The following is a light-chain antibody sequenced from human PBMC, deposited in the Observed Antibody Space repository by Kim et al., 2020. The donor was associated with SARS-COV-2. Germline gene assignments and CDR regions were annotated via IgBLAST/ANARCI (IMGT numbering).Light chain of an antibody. CDR3: QQYGDSPKT. Sequence: LFPSERATLSCRASQGVTGTYLAWYQHKPGQAPRLLISDAASRAAGIPDRFSGNGSGTDFTLTINRLEPGDSAVYHCQQYGDSPKTFGHGTKLEI. V-gene: IGKV3-20*01. CDR2: DAA. J-gene: IGKJ1*01. CDR1: QGVTGTY.